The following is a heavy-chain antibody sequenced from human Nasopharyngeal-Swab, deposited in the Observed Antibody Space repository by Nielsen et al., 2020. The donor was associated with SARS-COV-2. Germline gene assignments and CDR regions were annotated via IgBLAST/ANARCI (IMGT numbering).Heavy chain of an antibody. CDR2: INHSGST. V-gene: IGHV4-34*01. Sequence: SETLSLTCAVYGGSFSGYYWSWIRQPPGKGLEWIGEINHSGSTNYNPSLKSRVTISVDTSKNQFSLKLSSVTAADTAVYYCARGRGEDCGGNFDYWGQGTLVTVSS. CDR3: ARGRGEDCGGNFDY. CDR1: GGSFSGYY. J-gene: IGHJ4*02. D-gene: IGHD4-23*01.